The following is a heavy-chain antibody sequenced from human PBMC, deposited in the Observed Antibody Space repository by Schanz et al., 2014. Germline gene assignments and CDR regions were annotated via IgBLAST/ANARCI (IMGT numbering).Heavy chain of an antibody. CDR1: GITLSGYG. V-gene: IGHV3-30*18. D-gene: IGHD6-19*01. Sequence: VRLVESGGGLVQPGGSLRLSCAASGITLSGYGLHWVRQAPGKGLEWVGFISFDGRNTGYAHSVKGRFTISRDNSKNTLYLQMNSLRAEDTAIYFCAKDVRPVANTVHFYYMDVWGQGTTVTVSS. CDR3: AKDVRPVANTVHFYYMDV. CDR2: ISFDGRNT. J-gene: IGHJ6*02.